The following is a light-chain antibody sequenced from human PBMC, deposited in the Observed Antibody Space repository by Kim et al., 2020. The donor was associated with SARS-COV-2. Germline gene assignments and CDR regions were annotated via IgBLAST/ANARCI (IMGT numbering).Light chain of an antibody. Sequence: QSALIQPPSASGSPGQAVTFSCAGASSDVGGYNYVSWYQQHPGKAPKLMIYEVTKRPSGVPDRFSGSKSGNTASLTVSGLQAEDEAAYYCSSYAGSNNLFGGGTQLTVL. V-gene: IGLV2-8*01. CDR2: EVT. CDR1: SSDVGGYNY. CDR3: SSYAGSNNL. J-gene: IGLJ2*01.